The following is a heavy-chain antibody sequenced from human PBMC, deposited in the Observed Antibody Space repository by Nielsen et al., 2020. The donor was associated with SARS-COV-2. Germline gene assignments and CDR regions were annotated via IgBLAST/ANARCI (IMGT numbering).Heavy chain of an antibody. V-gene: IGHV3-30*04. D-gene: IGHD1-26*01. Sequence: GGSLRLSCAASGFTFSRFAMHWVRQAPGKGLEWLTIISYDGSNKYADSVKGRFTISRDNAKNSLYLQMNSLRAEDTALYHCARALGPAGTDAFDIWGQGTMVTVSS. CDR2: ISYDGSN. J-gene: IGHJ3*02. CDR1: GFTFSRFA. CDR3: ARALGPAGTDAFDI.